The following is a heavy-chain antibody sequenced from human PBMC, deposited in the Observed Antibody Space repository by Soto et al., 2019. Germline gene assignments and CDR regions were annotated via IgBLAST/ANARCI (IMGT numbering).Heavy chain of an antibody. CDR3: VRVGRLGGY. CDR1: GFTFSSYW. CDR2: IKEDGSGK. J-gene: IGHJ4*02. V-gene: IGHV3-7*03. D-gene: IGHD3-16*01. Sequence: EVQLVESGGGLVQPGGSLRLSCTASGFTFSSYWMSWVRQAPGKGLGWVANIKEDGSGKYYVDSVKGRFSISRDNARNSLYLQMNSLRVEDTAGYYCVRVGRLGGYWGQGALVTVSS.